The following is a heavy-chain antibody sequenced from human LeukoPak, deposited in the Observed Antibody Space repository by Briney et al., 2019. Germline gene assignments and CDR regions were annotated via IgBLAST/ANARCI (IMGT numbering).Heavy chain of an antibody. CDR1: GYTFTGYY. D-gene: IGHD3-10*01. CDR2: INPNSGGT. V-gene: IGHV1-2*02. J-gene: IGHJ3*02. Sequence: ASVKVSCKASGYTFTGYYMHWVRQAPGQGLEWMGWINPNSGGTNYAQKFQGRVTMTRDTSISTAYMELSRLRSDDTAVYYCARVRKIELLLGAFDIWGQGTMVTVSS. CDR3: ARVRKIELLLGAFDI.